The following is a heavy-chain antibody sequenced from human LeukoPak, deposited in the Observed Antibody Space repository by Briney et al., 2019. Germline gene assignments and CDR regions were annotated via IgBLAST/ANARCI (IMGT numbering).Heavy chain of an antibody. CDR1: GFTFSRLA. J-gene: IGHJ4*02. Sequence: GGSLRLSCAASGFTFSRLAMTWVRQAPGKGLVWVSRINGDGSTISYADSVKGRFTISRDNAKNSLYLQMNGLRAEDTAVYYCARVAITIFGANDYFDYWGQGTLVTVSS. CDR3: ARVAITIFGANDYFDY. CDR2: INGDGSTI. D-gene: IGHD3-3*01. V-gene: IGHV3-74*01.